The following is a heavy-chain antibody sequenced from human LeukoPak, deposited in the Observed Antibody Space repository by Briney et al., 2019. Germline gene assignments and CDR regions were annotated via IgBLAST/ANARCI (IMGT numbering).Heavy chain of an antibody. Sequence: SVKVSCKASGGTFSSYAISWVPQAPGQGLEGMGRLNPILGIANYAQKFQGRVTITADKSTSTAYMELSSLRSEDTAVYYCARAVGVAAATFDYWGQGTLVTVSS. J-gene: IGHJ4*02. D-gene: IGHD6-13*01. V-gene: IGHV1-69*04. CDR2: LNPILGIA. CDR1: GGTFSSYA. CDR3: ARAVGVAAATFDY.